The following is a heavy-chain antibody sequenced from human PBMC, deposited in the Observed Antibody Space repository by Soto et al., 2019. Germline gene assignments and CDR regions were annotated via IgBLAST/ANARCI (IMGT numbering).Heavy chain of an antibody. D-gene: IGHD3-22*01. Sequence: ETLSLTCTASGGSISSYYWSWIRQPAGKGLEWIGRIYTSGSTNSNPSLKSRVTMSVDTSKNQFSLNLSSVTAADTAVYYCARDRYYYDSSGYYYANWFDPWGQGTLVTVSS. J-gene: IGHJ5*02. CDR3: ARDRYYYDSSGYYYANWFDP. CDR1: GGSISSYY. CDR2: IYTSGST. V-gene: IGHV4-4*07.